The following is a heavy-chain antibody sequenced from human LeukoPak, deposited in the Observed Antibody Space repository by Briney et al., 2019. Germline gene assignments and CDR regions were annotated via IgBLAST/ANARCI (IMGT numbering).Heavy chain of an antibody. Sequence: SVKVSCKASGGTFSSYAISWVRQAPGQGLERMGGIIPIFGTANYAQKFQGRVTITADESTSTAYMELSSLRSEDTAVYYCARAPSKRPFGALTWGIWGQGTMVTVSS. V-gene: IGHV1-69*13. D-gene: IGHD1-26*01. CDR1: GGTFSSYA. CDR3: ARAPSKRPFGALTWGI. CDR2: IIPIFGTA. J-gene: IGHJ3*02.